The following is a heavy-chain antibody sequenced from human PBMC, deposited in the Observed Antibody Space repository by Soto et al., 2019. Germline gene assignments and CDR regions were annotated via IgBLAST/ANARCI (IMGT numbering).Heavy chain of an antibody. V-gene: IGHV3-33*01. CDR3: ARGRGRINTALDY. CDR1: GFTFSSYG. J-gene: IGHJ4*02. CDR2: IWYDGSNK. D-gene: IGHD5-18*01. Sequence: QVQLVESGGGVVQPGRSLRLSCAASGFTFSSYGMHWVRQAPGKGLEWVAVIWYDGSNKYYADSVKGRFTISRDNSKNTLYLQMNSLRAEDTAVYYCARGRGRINTALDYWGQGTLVTVSS.